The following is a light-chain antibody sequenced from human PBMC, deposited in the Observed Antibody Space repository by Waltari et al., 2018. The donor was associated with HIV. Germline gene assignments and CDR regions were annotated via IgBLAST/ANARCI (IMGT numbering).Light chain of an antibody. CDR3: QQYHSLPIT. CDR1: RSISYSSNNKNY. J-gene: IGKJ5*01. V-gene: IGKV4-1*01. CDR2: WAS. Sequence: DIVLTQSPDSLAVSLGERATIICTSSRSISYSSNNKNYLVWYQQKPGQPPRVLIYWASTRESGVPDRFSGSGSGTDFTLTISSLQTEDVAVYFCQQYHSLPITFGQGTRLEIK.